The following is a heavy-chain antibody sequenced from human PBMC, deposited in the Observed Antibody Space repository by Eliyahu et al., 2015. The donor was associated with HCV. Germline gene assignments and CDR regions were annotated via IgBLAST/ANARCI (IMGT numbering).Heavy chain of an antibody. D-gene: IGHD2-15*01. V-gene: IGHV3-23*01. J-gene: IGHJ4*02. CDR3: VKNLAATGPFEY. CDR1: GFSFSSSA. CDR2: ITYSGDAT. Sequence: VQLLESGGGLVQPGGSLXLSCAASGFSFSSSAMSWVRQAPGKGLGXVSTITYSGDATDYADSVKGRLSISRDNSKNTLYLQMNSLRAEDTAVYYCVKNLAATGPFEYWGQGTLVTVSS.